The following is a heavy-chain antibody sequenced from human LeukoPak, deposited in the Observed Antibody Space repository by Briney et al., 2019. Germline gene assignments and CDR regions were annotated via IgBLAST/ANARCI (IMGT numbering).Heavy chain of an antibody. Sequence: SETLSLTCGVSGGSISSSSYYWGWIRQPPGKGLEWIGSIYYSGDTYYNPSLKSRRVTISVDTSKNQFSLRLSSVTAADTAVYYCARHQWHYYYYMGVWGKGSTVTVSS. CDR1: GGSISSSSYY. D-gene: IGHD6-19*01. CDR2: IYYSGDT. V-gene: IGHV4-39*01. J-gene: IGHJ6*03. CDR3: ARHQWHYYYYMGV.